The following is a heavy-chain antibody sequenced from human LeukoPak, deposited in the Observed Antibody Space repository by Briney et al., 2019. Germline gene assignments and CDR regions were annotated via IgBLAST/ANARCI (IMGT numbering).Heavy chain of an antibody. CDR3: ARAEPDYYDSSGPLFDP. D-gene: IGHD3-22*01. V-gene: IGHV4-59*01. Sequence: PSETLSLTCTVSGGSISSYYWSWIRQPPGKGLEWIGYIYYSGSTNYNPSPKSRVTISVDTSKNQFSLKLSSVTAADTAVYYCARAEPDYYDSSGPLFDPWGQGTLVTVSS. J-gene: IGHJ5*02. CDR2: IYYSGST. CDR1: GGSISSYY.